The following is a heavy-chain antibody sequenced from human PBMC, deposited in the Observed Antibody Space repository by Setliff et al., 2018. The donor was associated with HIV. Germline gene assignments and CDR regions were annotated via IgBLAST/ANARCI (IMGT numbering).Heavy chain of an antibody. Sequence: PGGSLRLSCAASGFTFSSYSMNWVRQAPGKGLEWVSYISSSSSTIYYADSVKGRFTISRDNAKNSLYLQMNSLRAEDTAVYYCARDRAAGRISAGGIFHWGQGTLVTVSS. CDR1: GFTFSSYS. CDR2: ISSSSSTI. D-gene: IGHD6-13*01. CDR3: ARDRAAGRISAGGIFH. J-gene: IGHJ4*02. V-gene: IGHV3-48*01.